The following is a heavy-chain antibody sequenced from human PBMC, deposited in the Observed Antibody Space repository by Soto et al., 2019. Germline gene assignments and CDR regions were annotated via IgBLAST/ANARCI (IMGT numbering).Heavy chain of an antibody. J-gene: IGHJ4*02. Sequence: GSLRLSCAASGFTLSSYAMSWVRQAPGKGLEWVSAISGSGGSTYYADSVKGRFTISRDNSKNTLYLQMNSLRAEDTAVYYCAKDERYSSSSGVYWGQGTLVTVSS. CDR1: GFTLSSYA. CDR2: ISGSGGST. CDR3: AKDERYSSSSGVY. V-gene: IGHV3-23*01. D-gene: IGHD6-6*01.